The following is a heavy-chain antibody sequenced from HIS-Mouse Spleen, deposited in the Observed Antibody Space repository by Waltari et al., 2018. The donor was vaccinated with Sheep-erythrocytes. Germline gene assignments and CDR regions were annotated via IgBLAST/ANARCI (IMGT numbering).Heavy chain of an antibody. J-gene: IGHJ4*02. D-gene: IGHD6-19*01. Sequence: EVQLVESGGGLVQPGGSLRLSCAASGFTFSSYSMNWVRQAPGKGLEWVSYISISSSTIYYADSVKGRFTISRDNAKNSLYLQMNSLRAEDTAVYYCARDPYEVGWYDYWGQGTLVTVSS. V-gene: IGHV3-48*04. CDR3: ARDPYEVGWYDY. CDR1: GFTFSSYS. CDR2: ISISSSTI.